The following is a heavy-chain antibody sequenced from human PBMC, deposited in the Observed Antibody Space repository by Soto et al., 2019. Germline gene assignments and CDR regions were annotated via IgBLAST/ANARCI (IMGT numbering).Heavy chain of an antibody. CDR3: ARRSTIVDY. Sequence: QVQLQESGPGLVKPSGTLSLTCAVSGGSISSSNWWSWVRQPPGKWLEGIGEIYHSGSTHYHPTLKSRITISVVKAKNQFSLTLNTVTPADTGVHSCARRSTIVDYWGQGTLVTVSS. V-gene: IGHV4-4*02. J-gene: IGHJ4*02. CDR1: GGSISSSNW. D-gene: IGHD3-10*01. CDR2: IYHSGST.